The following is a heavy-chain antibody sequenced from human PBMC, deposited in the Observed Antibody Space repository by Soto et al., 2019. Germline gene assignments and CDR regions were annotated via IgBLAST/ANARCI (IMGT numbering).Heavy chain of an antibody. J-gene: IGHJ4*02. D-gene: IGHD1-26*01. CDR3: ARDLAKGGGSAGFDY. CDR2: INPKSGGT. V-gene: IGHV1-2*02. CDR1: GYTFTVYY. Sequence: QVQLVQSGAEVKKPGASVNVSCKVSGYTFTVYYMHWVRQAPGQGLEGMGWINPKSGGTMYPQKFQGRVTMTWDTSISTAYKALTRLSSDDTAVYYCARDLAKGGGSAGFDYWGQGTLVTVSS.